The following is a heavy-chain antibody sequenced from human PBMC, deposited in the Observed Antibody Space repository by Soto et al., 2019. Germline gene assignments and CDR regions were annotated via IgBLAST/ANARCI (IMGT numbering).Heavy chain of an antibody. CDR3: ARYYRRSVYDFRLRYYYYGMDV. CDR2: INHSGST. J-gene: IGHJ6*02. D-gene: IGHD5-12*01. V-gene: IGHV4-34*01. CDR1: GGSFSGYY. Sequence: LSHTCAVYGGSFSGYYWSWIRQPPGKGLEWIGEINHSGSTNYNPSLKSRVTISVDTSKNQFSLKLSSVTAADTAVYYCARYYRRSVYDFRLRYYYYGMDVWGQGTTVTASS.